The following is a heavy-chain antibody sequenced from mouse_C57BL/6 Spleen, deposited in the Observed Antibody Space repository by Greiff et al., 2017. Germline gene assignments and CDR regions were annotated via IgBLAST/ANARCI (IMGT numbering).Heavy chain of an antibody. Sequence: QVQLQQPGAELVRPGSSVKLSCKASGYTFTSYWMDWVKQRPGQGLEWIGNIYPSDSETHYNQKFKDTATLTVDKSSSTAYMQLSSLTSEDSAVYYCAREYYYGGSYWYFDVWVTGTTVTVSS. J-gene: IGHJ1*03. V-gene: IGHV1-61*01. CDR3: AREYYYGGSYWYFDV. CDR1: GYTFTSYW. CDR2: IYPSDSET. D-gene: IGHD1-1*01.